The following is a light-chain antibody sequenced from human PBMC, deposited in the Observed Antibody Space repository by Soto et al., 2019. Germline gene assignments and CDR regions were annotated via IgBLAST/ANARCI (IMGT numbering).Light chain of an antibody. Sequence: QAVVTQPPSMSEAPRQRVTISCSGSSFNIGNNAVSWYQQFPGKAPRLLIYSDDLLPSGVSDRFSGSKSGTSASLAISGLQSEDEADYYCAAWDDSLNGVVFGGGTKLTVL. CDR2: SDD. J-gene: IGLJ3*02. CDR1: SFNIGNNA. V-gene: IGLV1-36*01. CDR3: AAWDDSLNGVV.